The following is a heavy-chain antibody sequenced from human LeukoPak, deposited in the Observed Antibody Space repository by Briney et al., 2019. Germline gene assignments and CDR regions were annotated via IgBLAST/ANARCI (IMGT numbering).Heavy chain of an antibody. CDR3: AQLEYCSSTSCLDY. CDR2: IYTSGST. V-gene: IGHV4-4*07. Sequence: SETLSLTCTVSGGSISSYYWSWIRQPAGKGLEWIGRIYTSGSTNYNPSLKSRVTMSVDTSKNQFSLKLSSVTAADTAVYYCAQLEYCSSTSCLDYWGQGTLVTVSS. CDR1: GGSISSYY. D-gene: IGHD2-2*01. J-gene: IGHJ4*02.